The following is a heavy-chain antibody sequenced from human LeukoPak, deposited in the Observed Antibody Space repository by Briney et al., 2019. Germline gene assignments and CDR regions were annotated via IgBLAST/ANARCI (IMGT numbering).Heavy chain of an antibody. J-gene: IGHJ4*02. CDR3: ARDRSLQNPLNNPEFDY. D-gene: IGHD1-14*01. CDR2: ISSSSTNI. V-gene: IGHV3-21*01. CDR1: GFTFSSAW. Sequence: GGSLRLSCAASGFTFSSAWMGWVRQAPGKGLEWVSSISSSSTNIYYADSVRGRFTISRDNAKKSLYLQMNSLRAEDTAVYYCARDRSLQNPLNNPEFDYWGQGTLVTVSS.